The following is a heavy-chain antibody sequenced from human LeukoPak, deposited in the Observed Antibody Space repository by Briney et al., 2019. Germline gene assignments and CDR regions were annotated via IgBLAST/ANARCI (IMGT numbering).Heavy chain of an antibody. CDR1: GFTFSSYG. V-gene: IGHV3-30*02. J-gene: IGHJ4*02. Sequence: GGSLRLSCAASGFTFSSYGMHWVRQAPGKGLEWVAFIRYDGSNKYYADSVKGRFTISRDNPKNTLYLQMNSLRAEDTAVYYCAKGALRYFDWLSSFDYWGQGTLVTVSS. D-gene: IGHD3-9*01. CDR2: IRYDGSNK. CDR3: AKGALRYFDWLSSFDY.